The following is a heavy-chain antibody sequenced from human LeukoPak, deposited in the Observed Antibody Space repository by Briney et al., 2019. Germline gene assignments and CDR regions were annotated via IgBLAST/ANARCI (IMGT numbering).Heavy chain of an antibody. CDR1: GGSIGGYY. J-gene: IGHJ3*02. CDR3: ARRSAFLNAFDI. V-gene: IGHV4-59*01. CDR2: IYYSGST. Sequence: SETLSLTCSVSGGSIGGYYWRWVRQTPGKGLEWIGCIYYSGSTEYNPSLKSRVTISVDTSKNHFSLRLNSVTAADTAFYYCARRSAFLNAFDIWGQGTLVTVSS.